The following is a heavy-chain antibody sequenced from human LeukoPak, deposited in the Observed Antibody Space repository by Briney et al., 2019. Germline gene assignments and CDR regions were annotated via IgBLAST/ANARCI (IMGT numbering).Heavy chain of an antibody. CDR1: GGTFSSYA. J-gene: IGHJ5*02. CDR2: IIPIFGTA. V-gene: IGHV1-69*06. D-gene: IGHD2-2*02. Sequence: ASVKVSCKASGGTFSSYAISWVRQAPGQGLEWMGGIIPIFGTANYAQKFQGRVTITADKSTSTAYMELSSLRSEDTAVYYCARVVPAAINWFDPWGQGTLVTVSS. CDR3: ARVVPAAINWFDP.